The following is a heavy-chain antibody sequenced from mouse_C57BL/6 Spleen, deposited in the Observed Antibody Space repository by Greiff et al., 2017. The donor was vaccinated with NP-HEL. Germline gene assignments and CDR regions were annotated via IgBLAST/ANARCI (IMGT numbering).Heavy chain of an antibody. CDR3: ARSGVVKGYFDY. CDR1: GYAFSSYW. D-gene: IGHD1-1*02. J-gene: IGHJ2*01. V-gene: IGHV1-80*01. CDR2: IYPGDGDT. Sequence: VQLQQSGAELVKPGASVKISCKASGYAFSSYWMNWVKQRPGKGLEWIGQIYPGDGDTNYNGKFKGKATLTADKSSSTAYMQLSSLTSEDSAVYFCARSGVVKGYFDYWGQGTTLTVSS.